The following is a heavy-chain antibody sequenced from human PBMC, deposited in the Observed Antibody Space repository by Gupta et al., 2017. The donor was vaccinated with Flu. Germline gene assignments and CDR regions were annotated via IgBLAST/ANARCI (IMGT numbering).Heavy chain of an antibody. V-gene: IGHV1-69*01. CDR3: SRDIGTASYDY. D-gene: IGHD1-26*01. CDR2: IIPIFGTA. Sequence: GRQAPGQGLEWMGGIIPIFGTANYAQKFQGRVTITADESTSTAYMELSSLRSEDTAVYYCSRDIGTASYDYWCQGTLVPVPS. J-gene: IGHJ4*02.